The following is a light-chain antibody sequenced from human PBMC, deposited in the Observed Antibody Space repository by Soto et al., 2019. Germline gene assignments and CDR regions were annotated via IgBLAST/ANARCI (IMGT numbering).Light chain of an antibody. CDR2: WAS. Sequence: DIVMTQSPDSLAVSLGERATINCKSSQSVLYSSNNNNYLAWYQQRPGQPPKLLLYWASTRASGVPDRFSGSGSGTDFTLTISSLQAEDVAVYYCQQYYTTAPCTFGQGTKLEIK. CDR3: QQYYTTAPCT. CDR1: QSVLYSSNNNNY. J-gene: IGKJ2*02. V-gene: IGKV4-1*01.